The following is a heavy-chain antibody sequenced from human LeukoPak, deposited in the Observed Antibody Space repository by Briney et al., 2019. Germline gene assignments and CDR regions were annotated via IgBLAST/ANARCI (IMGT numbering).Heavy chain of an antibody. V-gene: IGHV4-61*02. Sequence: KPSETLSLTCTVSGGSISSGSYYWSWIRQPAGKGLEWIGRIYTSGSTNYNSSLKSRVTISVDTSKNQFSLKLSSVTAADTAVYYCARKSSSWGHFDYWGQGTLVTVSS. J-gene: IGHJ4*02. D-gene: IGHD6-6*01. CDR2: IYTSGST. CDR3: ARKSSSWGHFDY. CDR1: GGSISSGSYY.